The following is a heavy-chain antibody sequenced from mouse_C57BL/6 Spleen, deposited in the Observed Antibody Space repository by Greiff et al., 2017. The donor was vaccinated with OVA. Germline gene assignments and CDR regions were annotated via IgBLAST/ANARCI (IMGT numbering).Heavy chain of an antibody. Sequence: QVQLQQSGAELVRPGSSVKLSCKASGYTFTSSWMHWVKQRPIQGLEWIGNIDPSDSETPSNHTFKDKATLTVDKYSSTDYMQLSSLTTVDAAVYDSARRGDYDGNGCFDVWGTGTTVTVSS. CDR3: ARRGDYDGNGCFDV. D-gene: IGHD2-4*01. CDR2: IDPSDSET. V-gene: IGHV1-52*01. J-gene: IGHJ1*03. CDR1: GYTFTSSW.